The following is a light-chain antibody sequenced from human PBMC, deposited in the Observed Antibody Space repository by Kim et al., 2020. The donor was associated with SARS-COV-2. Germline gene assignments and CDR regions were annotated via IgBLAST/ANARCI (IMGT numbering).Light chain of an antibody. CDR2: QDD. Sequence: SYELTQPPSVSVSPGQTANIPCSGEDLGNKYVSWYQQKPGQSPLVVIYQDDMRSSGIPARFSGSNSGNTATLTIGGTQDVDEADYYCQAWDDRRVVFGGG. CDR1: DLGNKY. J-gene: IGLJ2*01. CDR3: QAWDDRRVV. V-gene: IGLV3-1*01.